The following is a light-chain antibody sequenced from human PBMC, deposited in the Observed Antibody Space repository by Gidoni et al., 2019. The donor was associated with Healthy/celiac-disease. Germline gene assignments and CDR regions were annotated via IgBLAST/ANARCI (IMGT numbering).Light chain of an antibody. J-gene: IGLJ2*01. CDR3: QTWGTGIVV. Sequence: QLVRTQSPSASASLGASVKLTCTLRSGHTSYAIAWHQQQPEKGPRYLMKLNSDDSHSKGDGIPDRVSGSSSGAERYLTISSLQSEDEADYYCQTWGTGIVVFGGGTKLTVL. CDR2: LNSDDSH. CDR1: SGHTSYA. V-gene: IGLV4-69*01.